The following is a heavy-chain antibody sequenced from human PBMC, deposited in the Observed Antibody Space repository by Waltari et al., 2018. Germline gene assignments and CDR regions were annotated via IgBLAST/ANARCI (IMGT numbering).Heavy chain of an antibody. D-gene: IGHD3-22*01. CDR3: ASDNQNYYDSSGQFDP. J-gene: IGHJ5*02. V-gene: IGHV1-69*02. CDR2: IIPILGIA. CDR1: GGTFSSYT. Sequence: QVQLVQSGAEVKKPGSSVKVSCKASGGTFSSYTISWVRQAPGQGLEWMGRIIPILGIANYAQKFQGRVTITADKSTSTAYMELSSLRSEDTAVYYCASDNQNYYDSSGQFDPWGQGTLVTVSS.